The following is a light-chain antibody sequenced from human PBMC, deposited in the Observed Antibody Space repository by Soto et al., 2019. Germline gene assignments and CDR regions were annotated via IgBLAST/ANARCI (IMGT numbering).Light chain of an antibody. CDR3: ASWDDSLNGWV. CDR1: NSDIGSNA. Sequence: QSVLTQSPSASGTPGQRVAISCSGANSDIGSNAVNWYHQRPGTAPKLLIHSNDQRPSGLPDRFSGSKSGASASLVISGLQSEDEADYYCASWDDSLNGWVFGGGTKLTVL. CDR2: SND. V-gene: IGLV1-44*01. J-gene: IGLJ3*02.